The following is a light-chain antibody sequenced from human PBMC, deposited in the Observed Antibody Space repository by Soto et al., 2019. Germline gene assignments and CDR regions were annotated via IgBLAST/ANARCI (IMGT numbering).Light chain of an antibody. CDR1: QSVSSKY. CDR2: GTS. Sequence: EIVLTQSPGALSLSPGERATLSCRASQSVSSKYLAWYQQKPGQAPRVLIYGTSIRASGVPEGFSAGGSGTDFTLTITRLYPEDFAVYYCQQYGSSLFTFGPGTKVDF. CDR3: QQYGSSLFT. J-gene: IGKJ3*01. V-gene: IGKV3-20*01.